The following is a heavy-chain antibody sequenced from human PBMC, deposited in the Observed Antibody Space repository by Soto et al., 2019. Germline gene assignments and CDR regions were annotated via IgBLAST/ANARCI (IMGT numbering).Heavy chain of an antibody. V-gene: IGHV3-7*01. CDR3: ARDPELVVVAANDAFDI. CDR2: IKQDGSEK. Sequence: PGGSLRLSCAASGFTFSSYWMSWVRQAPGKGLEWVANIKQDGSEKYYVDSVKGRFTISRVNAKNSLYLQMNSLRAEDTAVYYCARDPELVVVAANDAFDIWGQGTMVT. D-gene: IGHD2-15*01. J-gene: IGHJ3*02. CDR1: GFTFSSYW.